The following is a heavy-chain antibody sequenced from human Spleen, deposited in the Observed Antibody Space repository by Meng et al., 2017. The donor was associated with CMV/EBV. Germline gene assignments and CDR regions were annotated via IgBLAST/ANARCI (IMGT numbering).Heavy chain of an antibody. J-gene: IGHJ6*02. V-gene: IGHV3-30*02. CDR3: ARKRGLDV. Sequence: GESLKISCAASGFTFSSYAMHWVRQAPGKGLEWVAFTLYDGDDKNYAESVRGRFTVSRDNSKNTLYLQMNSLRPDDTAVYYCARKRGLDVWGQGTTVTVSS. CDR1: GFTFSSYA. CDR2: TLYDGDDK.